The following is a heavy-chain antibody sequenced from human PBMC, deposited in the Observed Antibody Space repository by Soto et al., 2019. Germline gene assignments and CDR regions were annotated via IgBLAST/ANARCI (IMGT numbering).Heavy chain of an antibody. V-gene: IGHV3-23*01. CDR2: IVSSGAGT. CDR3: AKSHDSSGSSLPAFDY. CDR1: GFPFSTYA. D-gene: IGHD3-22*01. J-gene: IGHJ4*02. Sequence: GGSLRLSCAASGFPFSTYAMSRVRQAPGKGLEWVSTIVSSGAGTYYPDSMKGRFTISRDNSKNTVYLQMNSLRAEDTAVYYCAKSHDSSGSSLPAFDYWGQGTLVTVSS.